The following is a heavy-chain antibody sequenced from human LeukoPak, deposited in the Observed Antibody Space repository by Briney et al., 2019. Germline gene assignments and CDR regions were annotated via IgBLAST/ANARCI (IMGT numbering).Heavy chain of an antibody. D-gene: IGHD3-22*01. Sequence: ASVKVSCKASGYTFTSYYMHWVRQAPGQGLEWMGIINPSGGSTSYAQKFQGRVTMTRDMSTSTVYMGLSSLRSEDTAVYYCAKGGGGYYYDSSGYYDSPDYWGQGTLVTVSS. J-gene: IGHJ4*02. CDR3: AKGGGGYYYDSSGYYDSPDY. CDR2: INPSGGST. V-gene: IGHV1-46*01. CDR1: GYTFTSYY.